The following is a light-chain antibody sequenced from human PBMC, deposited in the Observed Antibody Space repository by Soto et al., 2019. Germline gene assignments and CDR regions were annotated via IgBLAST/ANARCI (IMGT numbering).Light chain of an antibody. V-gene: IGLV2-11*01. CDR1: SSDVGAYNY. J-gene: IGLJ1*01. Sequence: QPFSVSGSPGQSDSISCTGTSSDVGAYNYVSWYQQHPGKAPKFMIYDVSKRPSGAPDRFSGSKSGNTASLTISGLQAEDEADYYCCSYAGTYSYVFGTGTKVTV. CDR2: DVS. CDR3: CSYAGTYSYV.